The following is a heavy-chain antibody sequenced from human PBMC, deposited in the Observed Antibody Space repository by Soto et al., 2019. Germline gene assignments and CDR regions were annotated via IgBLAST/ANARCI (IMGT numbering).Heavy chain of an antibody. CDR2: VDHNGNT. D-gene: IGHD6-19*01. J-gene: IGHJ4*02. Sequence: AETLSLTCAVSGGSISSSNWWSWVRQSPVKGLEWIGEVDHNGNTNYNPSLKSRVTISVDKSKNEFSLKLNSVTAADTAVYLCVMSPGWYKIDSWGQGILVTVSS. V-gene: IGHV4-4*01. CDR3: VMSPGWYKIDS. CDR1: GGSISSSNW.